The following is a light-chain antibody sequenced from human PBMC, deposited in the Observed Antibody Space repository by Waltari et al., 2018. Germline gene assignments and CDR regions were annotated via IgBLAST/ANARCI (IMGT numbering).Light chain of an antibody. CDR1: SKNVGTQG. J-gene: IGLJ1*01. CDR3: SAWDSSLSGYV. V-gene: IGLV10-54*04. Sequence: QAGLTQPPSVSKDLRQTATLTCTGNSKNVGTQGADCLQHHQGHPPQHLSYRNKKRPSGISERFSAYRSGNTAFLTITGLQPEDEADYYCSAWDSSLSGYVFGTGTRLTVL. CDR2: RNK.